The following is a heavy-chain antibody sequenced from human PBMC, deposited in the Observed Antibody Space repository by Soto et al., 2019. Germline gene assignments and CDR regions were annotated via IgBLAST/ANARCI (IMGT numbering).Heavy chain of an antibody. CDR2: IKRKIDGETT. D-gene: IGHD2-15*01. V-gene: IGHV3-15*07. J-gene: IGHJ6*02. CDR1: GFSITNAW. Sequence: EVQLVESGGGLVKPGGSLRLSCVASGFSITNAWMNWVRQAPGKGLEWVGRIKRKIDGETTDYAAPVKGRFTISRDDSKNMLYLQMNSLKADDTALYYCTTGSVEGVWGHGTTVTVSS. CDR3: TTGSVEGV.